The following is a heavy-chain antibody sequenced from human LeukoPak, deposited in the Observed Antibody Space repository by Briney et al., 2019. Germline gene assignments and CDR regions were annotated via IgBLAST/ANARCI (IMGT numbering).Heavy chain of an antibody. V-gene: IGHV4-34*01. CDR3: ARISELMTTVTYFDY. D-gene: IGHD4-17*01. Sequence: SETLSLTCAVYGGAFSGYYWSWIRQPPGKGLEWAGEINHSGSTNYNPSLKSRVTISVDTSKNQFSLKLSSVTAADTAVYYCARISELMTTVTYFDYWGQGTLVTVSS. J-gene: IGHJ4*02. CDR2: INHSGST. CDR1: GGAFSGYY.